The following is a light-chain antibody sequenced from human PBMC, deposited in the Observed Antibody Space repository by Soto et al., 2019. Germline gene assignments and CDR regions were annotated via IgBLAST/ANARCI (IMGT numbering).Light chain of an antibody. CDR2: DVS. V-gene: IGLV2-11*01. J-gene: IGLJ2*01. CDR3: CSYAGSYTLGV. Sequence: QSALTQPRSVSGSPGQSVTISCTGTSSDVGGYNYVSWYQQHPGKAPKLMIYDVSKRPSGVPDRFSGSKSGNTASLTISGLRVEDEADYYCCSYAGSYTLGVFGGGTKLPVL. CDR1: SSDVGGYNY.